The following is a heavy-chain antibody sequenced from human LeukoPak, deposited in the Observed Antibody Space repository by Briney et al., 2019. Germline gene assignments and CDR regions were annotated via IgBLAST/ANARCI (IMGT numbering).Heavy chain of an antibody. J-gene: IGHJ4*02. CDR1: GFNFQDSY. V-gene: IGHV3-21*01. Sequence: GGSLRLSCVGSGFNFQDSYMNWVRQAPGKGLEWVSSISSSSSYIYYADSVKGRFTISRDNAKNSLYLQMNSLRAEDTAVYYCARADWDTAMIDYWGQGTLVTVSS. CDR3: ARADWDTAMIDY. CDR2: ISSSSSYI. D-gene: IGHD5-18*01.